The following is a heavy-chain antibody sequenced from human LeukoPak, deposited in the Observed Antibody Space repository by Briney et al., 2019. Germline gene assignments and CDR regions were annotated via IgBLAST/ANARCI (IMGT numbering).Heavy chain of an antibody. CDR1: GFTFSSYA. D-gene: IGHD4-17*01. V-gene: IGHV3-30-3*01. CDR2: TSHDGSNK. Sequence: GGSLRLSCAASGFTFSSYAMHWVRQAPGKGLEWVAVTSHDGSNKYYADSVKGRFTISRDNSKNTLYLQMNSLRAEDTAVYYCARDNTVTTREFDYWGQGTLVTVSS. CDR3: ARDNTVTTREFDY. J-gene: IGHJ4*02.